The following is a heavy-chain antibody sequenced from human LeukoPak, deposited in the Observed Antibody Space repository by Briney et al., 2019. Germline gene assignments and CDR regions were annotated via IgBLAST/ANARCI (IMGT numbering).Heavy chain of an antibody. D-gene: IGHD1-1*01. CDR2: IYYSVST. Sequence: SETLSLTCTVSGGSISSYYWSWIRQPPGKGLEWIEYIYYSVSTHYNPSLKSRVTISVDTSKNQFSLKLSSVTAADTVVYYCARSGERYYYYIDVWGKGTTVTVSS. CDR1: GGSISSYY. CDR3: ARSGERYYYYIDV. V-gene: IGHV4-59*01. J-gene: IGHJ6*03.